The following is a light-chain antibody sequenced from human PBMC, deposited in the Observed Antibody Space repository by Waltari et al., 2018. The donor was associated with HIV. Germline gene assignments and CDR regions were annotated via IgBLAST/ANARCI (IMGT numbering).Light chain of an antibody. CDR3: QVWDSGVL. CDR2: YNN. J-gene: IGLJ2*01. CDR1: NISSTS. Sequence: SYLLTQPPSVSVAPGQSARLPCGGNNISSTSVHWYQLKPGQAPVLVIYYNNARPSGIPERFSGSNSGNTATLTISRVEAGDEANYYCQVWDSGVLFGGGTKLTVL. V-gene: IGLV3-21*04.